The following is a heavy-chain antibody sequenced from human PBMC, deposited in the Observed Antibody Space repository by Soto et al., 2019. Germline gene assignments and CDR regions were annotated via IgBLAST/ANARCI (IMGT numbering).Heavy chain of an antibody. CDR1: GGTFTSYY. Sequence: VLLVQSGAEVKKPGASVKVSCKASGGTFTSYYFHWVRQAPGQGFEWMGIIDPRGGSTTYKQKFQGRVSMTRDTSTSTVFMELNSLRSDDTAVYFCSAMRRGAQDYWGQGTLVTVSA. D-gene: IGHD3-10*01. J-gene: IGHJ4*02. CDR2: IDPRGGST. V-gene: IGHV1-46*01. CDR3: SAMRRGAQDY.